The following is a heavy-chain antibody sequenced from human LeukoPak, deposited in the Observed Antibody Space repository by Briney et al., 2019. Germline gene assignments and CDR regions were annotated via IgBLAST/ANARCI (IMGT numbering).Heavy chain of an antibody. V-gene: IGHV4-34*01. CDR1: GGSFSGYY. CDR3: ARERGYSYDYCIDP. J-gene: IGHJ5*02. D-gene: IGHD5-18*01. CDR2: INHSGST. Sequence: SETLSLTCAVYGGSFSGYYWSWIRQPPGKGLEWIGEINHSGSTNYNPSLKSRVTISVDTSKNQFSLKLSSVTAADTAVYYCARERGYSYDYCIDPWGQGTLVTVSS.